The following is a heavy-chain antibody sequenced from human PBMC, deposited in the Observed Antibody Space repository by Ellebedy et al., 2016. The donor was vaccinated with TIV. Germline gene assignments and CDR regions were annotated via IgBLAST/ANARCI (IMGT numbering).Heavy chain of an antibody. CDR1: GFTFSNYA. Sequence: PGGSLRLSCAASGFTFSNYAMSWVRQAPGKGLEWISAITNSGTSTYYADSVKGRFTISRDNSKNTVYLQMNSLRAEETAIYYCAKELVHAIHGFDIWGQGTMVTVSS. J-gene: IGHJ3*02. CDR2: ITNSGTST. CDR3: AKELVHAIHGFDI. D-gene: IGHD2-8*02. V-gene: IGHV3-23*01.